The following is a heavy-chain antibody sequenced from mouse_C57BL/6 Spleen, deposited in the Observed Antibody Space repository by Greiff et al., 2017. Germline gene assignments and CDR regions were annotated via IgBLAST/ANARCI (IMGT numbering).Heavy chain of an antibody. Sequence: VKLQQPGAELVRPGSSVKLSCKASGYTFTSYWMHWVKQRPIQGLEWIGNIDPSDSEPHYNQKFKDKATLTVDKSSRTAYMQISSLTSVDSAVYSCARIGGNYYYDYWGQGTTLTVSS. CDR1: GYTFTSYW. CDR2: IDPSDSEP. D-gene: IGHD2-1*01. CDR3: ARIGGNYYYDY. J-gene: IGHJ2*01. V-gene: IGHV1-52*01.